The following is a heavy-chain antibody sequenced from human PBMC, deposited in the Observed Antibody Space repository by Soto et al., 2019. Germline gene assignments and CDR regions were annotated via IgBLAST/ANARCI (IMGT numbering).Heavy chain of an antibody. J-gene: IGHJ5*02. V-gene: IGHV4-31*03. CDR2: IYYSGST. CDR1: GGSISSGGYY. D-gene: IGHD3-10*01. Sequence: QVQLQESGPGLVKPSQTLSLTCTVSGGSISSGGYYWSWIRQHPGKGLEWIGYIYYSGSTYYNPSLKSRVTISVDTAKNQFSLKLRSVTAADTAVYYCAREDYGSGSYYGFDPWGQGTLVTVSS. CDR3: AREDYGSGSYYGFDP.